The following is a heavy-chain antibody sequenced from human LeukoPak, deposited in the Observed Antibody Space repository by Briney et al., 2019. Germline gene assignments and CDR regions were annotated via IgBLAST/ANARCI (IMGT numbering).Heavy chain of an antibody. V-gene: IGHV1-2*02. CDR2: INPKNGGT. Sequence: ASVKVSCKASGYNFAHNIHWVRQAPGQGHEFMGWINPKNGGTKYAQNFQGRVTMTRDTSISTVYMELSSLGSDDTAVYYCVVSIQAAAIPAFNSWGQGTLVTVSS. CDR1: GYNFAHN. J-gene: IGHJ4*02. CDR3: VVSIQAAAIPAFNS. D-gene: IGHD6-25*01.